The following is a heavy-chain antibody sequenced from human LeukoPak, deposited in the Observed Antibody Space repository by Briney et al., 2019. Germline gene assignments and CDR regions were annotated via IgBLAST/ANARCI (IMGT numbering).Heavy chain of an antibody. J-gene: IGHJ4*02. CDR3: ARGVPAATPSYYFDY. CDR1: GGSFSGYY. V-gene: IGHV4-34*01. CDR2: INHSGST. Sequence: SETLSLTCAVYGGSFSGYYWSWIRQPPGKGLEWIGEINHSGSTNYNPSLKSRVTISVDTSKNQFSLKLSSVTAADTAVYYCARGVPAATPSYYFDYWGQGTLVTVSS. D-gene: IGHD2-2*01.